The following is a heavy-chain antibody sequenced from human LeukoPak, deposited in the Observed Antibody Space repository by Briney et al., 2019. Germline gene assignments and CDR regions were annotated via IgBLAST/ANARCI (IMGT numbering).Heavy chain of an antibody. J-gene: IGHJ4*02. Sequence: GGSLRLSCAASGFTFSNYWMHWVRQAPGKGLEWVSVIYSGGSTYYADSVKGRFTISRDNSKNTLYLQMNSLRAEDTAVYYCARAGVPYYDILTGYSPYYFDYWGQGTLVTVSS. CDR2: IYSGGST. V-gene: IGHV3-66*01. D-gene: IGHD3-9*01. CDR3: ARAGVPYYDILTGYSPYYFDY. CDR1: GFTFSNYW.